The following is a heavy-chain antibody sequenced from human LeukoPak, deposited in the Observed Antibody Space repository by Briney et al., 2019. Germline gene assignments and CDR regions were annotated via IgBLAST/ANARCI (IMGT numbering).Heavy chain of an antibody. CDR2: IDYSGST. CDR3: ARAAGLGYCSGGSCTTTFDY. V-gene: IGHV4-30-4*01. Sequence: SETLSLTCTVSGGSISSGDYYWNWIRQPPGKGLEWIGYIDYSGSTYYNPSLKSRVTISVDTSKNQFSLRLSSVTAADTAVYYCARAAGLGYCSGGSCTTTFDYWGQGTLVTVSS. J-gene: IGHJ4*02. CDR1: GGSISSGDYY. D-gene: IGHD2-15*01.